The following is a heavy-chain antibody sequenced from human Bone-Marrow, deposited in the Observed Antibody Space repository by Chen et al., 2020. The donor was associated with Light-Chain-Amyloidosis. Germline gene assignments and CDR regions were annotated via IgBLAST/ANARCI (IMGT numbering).Heavy chain of an antibody. D-gene: IGHD3-16*01. Sequence: EVQLVESGGGLVQPGGSLRLSCAASGFIVSNNYMNWVRQAPGKGLEWVSVIYSGGSTYTADSGKGRFTTSRQNSKNALYLQRNGRGAEDTPVYYCVGGGDWGQGTLVTVSS. CDR2: IYSGGST. CDR3: VGGGD. V-gene: IGHV3-53*04. CDR1: GFIVSNNY. J-gene: IGHJ4*02.